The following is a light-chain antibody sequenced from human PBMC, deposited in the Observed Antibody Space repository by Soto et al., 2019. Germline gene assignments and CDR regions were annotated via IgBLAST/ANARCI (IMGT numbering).Light chain of an antibody. CDR3: QQSYSTLWT. V-gene: IGKV1-39*01. CDR2: AAS. J-gene: IGKJ1*01. CDR1: QSISSY. Sequence: DIQMTQSPSSLSASVGDRVTITCRASQSISSYLNWYQQKPGKAPNLLIYAASTLQTGVPSRFSGSGSGTDFTLTITNLHPEDFATYSCQQSYSTLWTFGQGTRVDIK.